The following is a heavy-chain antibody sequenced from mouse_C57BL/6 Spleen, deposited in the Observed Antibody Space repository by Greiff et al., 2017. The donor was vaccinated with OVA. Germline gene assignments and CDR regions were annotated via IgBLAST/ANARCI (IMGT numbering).Heavy chain of an antibody. CDR3: ARGGGQLRLSWFAY. D-gene: IGHD3-2*02. CDR1: GYTFTSYW. Sequence: QVQLQQPGAELVMPGASVKLSCKASGYTFTSYWMHWVKQRPGQGLEWIGEIDPSDSYTNYNQKFKGKSTLTVDKYSSTAYMQLRSLTSEDSAVDYCARGGGQLRLSWFAYWGQGTLVTVSA. CDR2: IDPSDSYT. J-gene: IGHJ3*01. V-gene: IGHV1-69*01.